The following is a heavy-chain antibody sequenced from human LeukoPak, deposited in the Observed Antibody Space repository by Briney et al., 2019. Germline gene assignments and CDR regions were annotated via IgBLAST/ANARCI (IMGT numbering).Heavy chain of an antibody. J-gene: IGHJ4*02. CDR3: ARERGRGRDSPWFDY. Sequence: GGSLRLSCAASGFTFSSYGMHWVRQAPGKGLEWVAVISHDGSNIYYGDSVKGRFTISRDNSKNTLYLQMYGLRAEDTAVYYCARERGRGRDSPWFDYWGQGTLVTVSS. CDR1: GFTFSSYG. D-gene: IGHD3-16*01. CDR2: ISHDGSNI. V-gene: IGHV3-30*03.